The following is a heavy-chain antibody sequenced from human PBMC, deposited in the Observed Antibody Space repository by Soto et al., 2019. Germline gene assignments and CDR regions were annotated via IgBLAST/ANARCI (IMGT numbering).Heavy chain of an antibody. Sequence: SETLSLTCTVSGGSISSGGYYWSWIRQHPGKGLEWIGYIYYSGSTYYNPSLKSRVTISVDTSKNQFSLKLSSVTAADTAVYYCARALRQITMVRGVIKNWFDPWGQGSLVTVSS. V-gene: IGHV4-31*03. CDR3: ARALRQITMVRGVIKNWFDP. D-gene: IGHD3-10*01. CDR2: IYYSGST. CDR1: GGSISSGGYY. J-gene: IGHJ5*02.